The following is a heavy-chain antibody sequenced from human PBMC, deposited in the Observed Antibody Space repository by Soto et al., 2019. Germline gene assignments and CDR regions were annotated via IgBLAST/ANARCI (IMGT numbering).Heavy chain of an antibody. CDR1: GFTFSTYW. D-gene: IGHD2-21*02. Sequence: EVQLVESGGGSVQPGESLRLSCVASGFTFSTYWMSWVRQGPGKGLEWVARIKQDGGEKYYVDSVKGRFTVSRDNAKNSLSLRLHGLGADDAAIYYWVRDQLILPAVDFYSSVDVWGQGTTVTVSS. CDR3: VRDQLILPAVDFYSSVDV. CDR2: IKQDGGEK. V-gene: IGHV3-7*03. J-gene: IGHJ6*02.